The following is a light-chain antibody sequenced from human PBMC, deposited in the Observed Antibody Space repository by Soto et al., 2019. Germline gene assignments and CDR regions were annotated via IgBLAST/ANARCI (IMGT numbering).Light chain of an antibody. CDR3: QQYKNWPPIT. CDR2: GAS. J-gene: IGKJ5*01. V-gene: IGKV3-15*01. CDR1: QSVNIN. Sequence: EIVLTQSPATLSVSPGERATLSCRASQSVNINLAWYQQKPGQAPRLLIYGASTRATGIPARFSGSGSRTELTLTISILQSEDFAVYSCQQYKNWPPITFGQGTRLEIK.